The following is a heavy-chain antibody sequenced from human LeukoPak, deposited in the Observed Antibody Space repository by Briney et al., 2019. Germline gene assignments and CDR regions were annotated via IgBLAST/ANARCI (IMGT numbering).Heavy chain of an antibody. V-gene: IGHV3-48*01. J-gene: IGHJ4*02. Sequence: GGSLRLSCAASGFTFSSYSMNWVRQAPGKGLGWVSYISSSSSTIYYADSVKGRFTISRDNAKNSLYLQMNSLRAEDTAVYYCARVTGSGEDYWGQGTLVTVSS. CDR3: ARVTGSGEDY. D-gene: IGHD6-19*01. CDR2: ISSSSSTI. CDR1: GFTFSSYS.